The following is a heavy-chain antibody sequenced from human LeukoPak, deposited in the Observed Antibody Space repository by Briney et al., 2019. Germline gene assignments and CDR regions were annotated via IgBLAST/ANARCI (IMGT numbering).Heavy chain of an antibody. D-gene: IGHD6-6*01. J-gene: IGHJ4*02. Sequence: SQTLSLTCTVSGGSISSGGYYWSWIRQHPGKGLEWIGYIYYSGSTYYNPSLKSRVTISVDTSKNQFSLKLSSVTAADTAVYYCARGDSSSLAANFDYWGQGTLVTVSS. CDR1: GGSISSGGYY. CDR2: IYYSGST. CDR3: ARGDSSSLAANFDY. V-gene: IGHV4-31*03.